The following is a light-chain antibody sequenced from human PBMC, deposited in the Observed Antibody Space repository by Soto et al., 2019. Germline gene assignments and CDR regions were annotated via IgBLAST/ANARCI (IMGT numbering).Light chain of an antibody. CDR1: SSDIGGYNY. Sequence: QSVLTQPASVSGSPGQSITISCTGTSSDIGGYNYVSWYQQHPGKAPKLMIDEVNNRPSGVPDRFSGSKSGNTASLTISGLQAEDEADYYCSSYTGSNTLLFGGGTKLTVL. V-gene: IGLV2-14*01. CDR2: EVN. CDR3: SSYTGSNTLL. J-gene: IGLJ2*01.